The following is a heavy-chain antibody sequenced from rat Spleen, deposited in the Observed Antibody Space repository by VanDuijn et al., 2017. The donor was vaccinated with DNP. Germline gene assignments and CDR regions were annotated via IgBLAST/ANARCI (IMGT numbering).Heavy chain of an antibody. V-gene: IGHV5-58*01. D-gene: IGHD1-9*01. CDR3: ATYYGYNSYFFDY. Sequence: EVQLVETGGGLVQPGRSLKLSCVASGFTFSSYWMYWIRQAPGKGLEWVACMSPTSRSSYYRDSVKGRFTVSRDDAKSTLYLQMDSLRSEDTATYFCATYYGYNSYFFDYWGQGVMVTVSS. CDR2: MSPTSRSS. CDR1: GFTFSSYW. J-gene: IGHJ2*01.